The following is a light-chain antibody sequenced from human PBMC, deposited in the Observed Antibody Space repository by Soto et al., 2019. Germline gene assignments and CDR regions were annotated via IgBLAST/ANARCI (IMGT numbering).Light chain of an antibody. CDR3: QKYNGAPRT. CDR2: GAS. CDR1: QGISYH. J-gene: IGKJ1*01. V-gene: IGKV1-27*01. Sequence: DLHMTQSPSSVSASVGDRVTITCRASQGISYHVAFYQQKPGKVPKLLIYGASTLQSGVPSRFSGSGSGTDFTLTISSLQPEDFATYYCQKYNGAPRTFGQGTKVDIK.